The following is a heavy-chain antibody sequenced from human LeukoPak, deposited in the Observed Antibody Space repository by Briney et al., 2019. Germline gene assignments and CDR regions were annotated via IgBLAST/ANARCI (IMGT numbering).Heavy chain of an antibody. D-gene: IGHD5-18*01. CDR1: GYTFTSYD. Sequence: ASVKVSCKASGYTFTSYDINWVRQATGQGLEWMGWMNPNSGNTGYAQKFQGRVTMTRNTSISTAYMELSSLRSEDTAVYYCARRGDTTMVWGGYYFDYWGQGTLVTVSS. CDR2: MNPNSGNT. J-gene: IGHJ4*02. CDR3: ARRGDTTMVWGGYYFDY. V-gene: IGHV1-8*01.